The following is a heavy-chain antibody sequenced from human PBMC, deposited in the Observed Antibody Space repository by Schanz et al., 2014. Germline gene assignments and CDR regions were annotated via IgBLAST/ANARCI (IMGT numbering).Heavy chain of an antibody. CDR2: IFFRGST. V-gene: IGHV4-59*12. CDR3: ARDRGMTTSDYYYGMDV. CDR1: GGSISTYY. J-gene: IGHJ6*02. D-gene: IGHD4-17*01. Sequence: QVQLQESGPGLVKPSETLSLTCTVSGGSISTYYWSWIRQPAGKGLEWIGYIFFRGSTYYNPSLKSRVTISIAPSKNQFSLKLISVTAADTAVYYCARDRGMTTSDYYYGMDVWGQGTTVTVSS.